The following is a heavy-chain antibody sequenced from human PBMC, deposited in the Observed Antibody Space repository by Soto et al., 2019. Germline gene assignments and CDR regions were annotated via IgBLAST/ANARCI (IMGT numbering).Heavy chain of an antibody. CDR3: AKDRGGDCTDNSCYFGADY. Sequence: PGGSLRLSCVGSGFTFSSYGMHWVRQAPGKGLECVAVISDTGSSHYYAASVEGRFTISRENSKNTLSLHMERLRVEDTAVYYCAKDRGGDCTDNSCYFGADYWGQGTPVTVSS. D-gene: IGHD2-2*01. V-gene: IGHV3-30*18. CDR2: ISDTGSSH. CDR1: GFTFSSYG. J-gene: IGHJ4*02.